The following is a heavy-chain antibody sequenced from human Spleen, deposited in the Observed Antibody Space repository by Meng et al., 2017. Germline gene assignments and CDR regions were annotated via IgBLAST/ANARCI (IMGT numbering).Heavy chain of an antibody. J-gene: IGHJ5*02. CDR2: VSPSGGTT. V-gene: IGHV3-23*01. Sequence: GGSLRLSCAASGFTFDYYAMTWVRQAPGKGLEWVSGVSPSGGTTYNADSVKGRFTISRDNSKNTLFLQMTNLRAEDTAVYFCAKTSCGSSSCYHGDSWFDPWGQGTLVTVSS. CDR3: AKTSCGSSSCYHGDSWFDP. D-gene: IGHD2-2*01. CDR1: GFTFDYYA.